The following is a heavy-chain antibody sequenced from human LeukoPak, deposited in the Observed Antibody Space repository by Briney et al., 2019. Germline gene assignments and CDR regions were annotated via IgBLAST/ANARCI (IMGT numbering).Heavy chain of an antibody. Sequence: SETLSLTCAVYGGSFSGYYWSWIRQPPGKGLEWIGEINHSGSTNYNPSLKSRVTISVDTSKNQFSLRLSSVTAADTAVYYCARVGSDLFDYWGQGTLVTVSS. J-gene: IGHJ4*02. CDR1: GGSFSGYY. V-gene: IGHV4-34*01. CDR2: INHSGST. CDR3: ARVGSDLFDY. D-gene: IGHD6-19*01.